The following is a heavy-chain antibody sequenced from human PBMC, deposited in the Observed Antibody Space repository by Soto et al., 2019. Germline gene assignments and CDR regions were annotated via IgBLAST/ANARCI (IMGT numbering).Heavy chain of an antibody. J-gene: IGHJ6*02. D-gene: IGHD3-9*01. CDR1: GGTFSSYA. CDR3: ARVEGAHQENYDILALQGLATGSYYYYGMDV. Sequence: ASVKVSCKASGGTFSSYAISWVRQAPGQGLEWMGGIIPIFGTANYAQKFQGRVTITADESTSTAYMELSSLRSEDTAVYYCARVEGAHQENYDILALQGLATGSYYYYGMDVWGQGTTVTVSS. V-gene: IGHV1-69*13. CDR2: IIPIFGTA.